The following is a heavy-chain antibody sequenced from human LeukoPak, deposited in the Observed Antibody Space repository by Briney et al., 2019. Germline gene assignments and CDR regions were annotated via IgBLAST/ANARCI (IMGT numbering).Heavy chain of an antibody. CDR2: INHSGST. CDR3: ARVQDFEARGYYLGY. D-gene: IGHD3-22*01. CDR1: GGSFSDYY. V-gene: IGHV4-34*01. J-gene: IGHJ4*01. Sequence: SETLSLTCAVYGGSFSDYYWNWIRQPPGKGLEWIGEINHSGSTNYNPSLKSRVTMSVDTFKNQFSLTLSSVTAADTAVYYCARVQDFEARGYYLGYWGHGTLVTVSS.